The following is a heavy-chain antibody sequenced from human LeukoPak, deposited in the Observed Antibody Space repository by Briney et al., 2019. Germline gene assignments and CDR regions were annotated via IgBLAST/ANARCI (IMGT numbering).Heavy chain of an antibody. D-gene: IGHD5-24*01. CDR3: ARHEEEDGYNAKTFDY. V-gene: IGHV4-39*01. CDR1: GGSFSGYY. J-gene: IGHJ4*02. CDR2: IYYSGTI. Sequence: SETLSLTCAVYGGSFSGYYWSWIRQPPGKGLEWIGSIYYSGTIYYNPSLKSRVTISVDTSKNQFSLRLSSVTAADTAVYYCARHEEEDGYNAKTFDYWGQGTLVTVSS.